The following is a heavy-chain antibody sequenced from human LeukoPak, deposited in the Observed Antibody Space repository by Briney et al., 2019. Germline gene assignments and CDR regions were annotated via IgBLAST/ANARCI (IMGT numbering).Heavy chain of an antibody. CDR3: VRDHSTAFDS. CDR1: GFTFSTNG. J-gene: IGHJ4*02. Sequence: GGSLRLSCAAFGFTFSTNGMHWVRQVPGKGLEWVAVISYDGSTQYYADSVKGRFFISRDDSSSTLFLQMNSLRPEDTAVYFCVRDHSTAFDSWGQGTLVTVSS. V-gene: IGHV3-30*03. CDR2: ISYDGSTQ.